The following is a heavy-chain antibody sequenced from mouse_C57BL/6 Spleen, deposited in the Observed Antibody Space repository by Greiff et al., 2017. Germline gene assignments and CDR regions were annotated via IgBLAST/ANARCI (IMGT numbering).Heavy chain of an antibody. V-gene: IGHV5-6*02. CDR2: ISSGGSYT. D-gene: IGHD1-1*01. J-gene: IGHJ1*03. Sequence: DVMLVESGGDLVKPGGSLKLSCAASGFTFSSYGMSWVRQTPDKRLEWVATISSGGSYTYYPDSVKGRFTISRDNAKNTLYLQMSSLKSEDTAMYYCARHGGPSTVVDWYFDVWGTGTTVTVSS. CDR1: GFTFSSYG. CDR3: ARHGGPSTVVDWYFDV.